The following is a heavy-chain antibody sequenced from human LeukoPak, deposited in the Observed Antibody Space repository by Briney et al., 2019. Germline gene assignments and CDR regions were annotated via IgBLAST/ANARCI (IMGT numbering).Heavy chain of an antibody. J-gene: IGHJ5*02. CDR1: GFTFSSYS. CDR2: VSYDGTDT. Sequence: GGSLRLSCAASGFTFSSYSMNWVRQAPGKGLEWVATVSYDGTDTSYADSVKGRFAIFRDNSKNTLYLQMNSLRTEDTAVYYCVRVSGFCTNGVCPSFDPWGQGTLVTVSS. CDR3: VRVSGFCTNGVCPSFDP. D-gene: IGHD2-8*01. V-gene: IGHV3-30*03.